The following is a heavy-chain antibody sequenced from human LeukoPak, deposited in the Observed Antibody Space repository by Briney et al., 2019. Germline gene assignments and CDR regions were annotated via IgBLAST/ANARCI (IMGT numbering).Heavy chain of an antibody. D-gene: IGHD3-16*01. CDR1: GFTFSSYA. J-gene: IGHJ6*02. CDR3: AREYDHPVTTFYYYYGMDV. CDR2: ISGSGGST. Sequence: GGSLRLSCAASGFTFSSYAMSWVRQAPGKGLEWVSAISGSGGSTYYADSVKGRFTISRDNSKNTLYLQMNSLRAEDTAVYYCAREYDHPVTTFYYYYGMDVWGQGTTVTVSS. V-gene: IGHV3-23*01.